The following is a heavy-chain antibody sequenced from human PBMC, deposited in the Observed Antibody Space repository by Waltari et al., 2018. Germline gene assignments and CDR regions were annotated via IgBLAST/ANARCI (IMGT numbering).Heavy chain of an antibody. D-gene: IGHD2-15*01. CDR1: GLTFSNYV. V-gene: IGHV3-23*01. CDR2: ISAGGDVT. CDR3: AKGPYCSGGNCYQPYFDY. Sequence: EVQLLESGGGLVQPGGSLRLSCVASGLTFSNYVMNWVRQAPGKGREVVSAISAGGDVTYYADSVKGRFTISTDNSKNTLYLQMNSLRAEDTAVYYCAKGPYCSGGNCYQPYFDYWGQGTLVTVSS. J-gene: IGHJ4*02.